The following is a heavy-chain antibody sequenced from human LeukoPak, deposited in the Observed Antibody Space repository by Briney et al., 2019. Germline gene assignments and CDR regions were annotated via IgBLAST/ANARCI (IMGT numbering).Heavy chain of an antibody. Sequence: ASVKVSCKASGYSFTSYYIHRVRQAPGQGLEWMGIINPSGGSTSYAPKFQGRVTMTRDTSTSTVYMELSSLRSEDTAVYYCARDIYTSGSLGYWGQGTLVTVSS. D-gene: IGHD3-10*01. J-gene: IGHJ4*02. CDR3: ARDIYTSGSLGY. CDR1: GYSFTSYY. CDR2: INPSGGST. V-gene: IGHV1-46*01.